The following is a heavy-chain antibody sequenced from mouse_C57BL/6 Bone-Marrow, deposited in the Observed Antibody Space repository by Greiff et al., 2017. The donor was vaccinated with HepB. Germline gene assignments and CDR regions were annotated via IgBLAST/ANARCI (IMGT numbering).Heavy chain of an antibody. CDR3: ARAITTVVAHWYFDV. D-gene: IGHD1-1*01. J-gene: IGHJ1*03. Sequence: EVQVVESGPGLVKPSQSLSLTCSVTGYSITSGYYWNWIRQFPGNKLEWMGYISYDGSNNYNPSLKNRISITRDTSKNQFFLKLNSVTTEDTATYYCARAITTVVAHWYFDVWGTGTTVTVSS. CDR2: ISYDGSN. V-gene: IGHV3-6*01. CDR1: GYSITSGYY.